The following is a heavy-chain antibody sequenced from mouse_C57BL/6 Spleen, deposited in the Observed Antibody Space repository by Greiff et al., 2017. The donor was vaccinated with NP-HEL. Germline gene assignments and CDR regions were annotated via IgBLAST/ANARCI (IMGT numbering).Heavy chain of an antibody. Sequence: VQLQQSGAELVRPGASVKVSCKASGYAFTNYLIEWVKQRPGQGLEWIGVINPGSGGTNYNEKFKGKATLTADKSSSTAYMQLSSLTSEDSAVYFCARAANWDPFAYWGQGTLVTVSA. CDR2: INPGSGGT. J-gene: IGHJ3*01. CDR3: ARAANWDPFAY. CDR1: GYAFTNYL. V-gene: IGHV1-54*01. D-gene: IGHD4-1*01.